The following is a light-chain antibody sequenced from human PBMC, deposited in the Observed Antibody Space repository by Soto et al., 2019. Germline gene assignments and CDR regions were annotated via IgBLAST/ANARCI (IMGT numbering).Light chain of an antibody. CDR2: GAS. V-gene: IGKV3D-20*02. CDR3: QKRGNWPQ. J-gene: IGKJ5*01. CDR1: QSISSSY. Sequence: EIVLTQSPGTLSLSPWERATLSCRASQSISSSYLAWYQQKPGQAPRLLIYGASSRATGIPDRFSGSGSGTDFTLTISRLEPEDSAVYHCQKRGNWPQFGQGTRLEIK.